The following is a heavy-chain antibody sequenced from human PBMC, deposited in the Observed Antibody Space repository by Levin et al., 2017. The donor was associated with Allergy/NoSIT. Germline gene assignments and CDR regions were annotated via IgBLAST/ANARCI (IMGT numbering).Heavy chain of an antibody. D-gene: IGHD6-19*01. J-gene: IGHJ4*02. Sequence: GESLKISCAASGFTFSSYAMSWVRQAPGKGLEWVSAISGSGGSTYYADSVKGRFTISRDNSKNTLYLQMNSLRAEDTAVYYCARRTSGWRGRLDYWGQGTLVTVSS. V-gene: IGHV3-23*01. CDR3: ARRTSGWRGRLDY. CDR1: GFTFSSYA. CDR2: ISGSGGST.